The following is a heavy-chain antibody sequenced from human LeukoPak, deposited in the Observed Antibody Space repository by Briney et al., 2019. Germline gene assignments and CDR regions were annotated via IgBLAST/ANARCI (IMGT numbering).Heavy chain of an antibody. CDR1: GYTFISYG. CDR2: ISAYNGNT. J-gene: IGHJ4*02. V-gene: IGHV1-18*01. Sequence: ASVKVSCKASGYTFISYGISWVRQAPGQGLEWMGWISAYNGNTNYVQKLQGRVTMTTDTSTSTAYMELRSLRSDDTAVYYCARGSLGITMVRGVIITSPYFDYWGQGTLVTVSS. D-gene: IGHD3-10*01. CDR3: ARGSLGITMVRGVIITSPYFDY.